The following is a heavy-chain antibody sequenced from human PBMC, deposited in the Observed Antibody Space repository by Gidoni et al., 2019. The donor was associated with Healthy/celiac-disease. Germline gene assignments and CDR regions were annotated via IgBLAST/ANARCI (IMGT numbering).Heavy chain of an antibody. D-gene: IGHD5-12*01. CDR2: ISGSGGST. V-gene: IGHV3-23*01. CDR3: AKVRWLRFLWSNYSDY. J-gene: IGHJ4*02. CDR1: GFTFSSYA. Sequence: EVQLLESGGGLVQPGGSLRLSCAASGFTFSSYAMSWVRQAPGKGLEWVSAISGSGGSTYYADSVKGRFTISRDNSKNTLYLQMNSLRAEDTAVYYCAKVRWLRFLWSNYSDYWGQGTLVTVSS.